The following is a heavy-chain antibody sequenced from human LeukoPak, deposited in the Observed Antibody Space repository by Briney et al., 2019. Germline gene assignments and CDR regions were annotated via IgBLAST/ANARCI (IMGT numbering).Heavy chain of an antibody. V-gene: IGHV3-23*01. CDR3: AKGGKWDVTPFDY. J-gene: IGHJ4*02. D-gene: IGHD1-26*01. CDR2: ISGGGGST. Sequence: GGSLRLSCAASGFTFTSHSMNWVRQAPGKGLEWVSTISGGGGSTYYADSVKGRFTISRDNSKNTLYLQVNSLRAEDTAVYYCAKGGKWDVTPFDYWGQGTLVTVSS. CDR1: GFTFTSHS.